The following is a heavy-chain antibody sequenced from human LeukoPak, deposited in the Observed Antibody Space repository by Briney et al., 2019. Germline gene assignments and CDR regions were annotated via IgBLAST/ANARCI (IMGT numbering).Heavy chain of an antibody. Sequence: EASVRVSCKASGYTFTSYGIGWVGQAPGQGVEGMGWISAYNGNTNYAQKLQGRVTMTTDTSTSTAYMELRSLRSDDTAVYYCARVVYIVVRGVIITYWFDPWGQGILVTVSS. CDR1: GYTFTSYG. CDR3: ARVVYIVVRGVIITYWFDP. D-gene: IGHD3-10*01. J-gene: IGHJ5*02. CDR2: ISAYNGNT. V-gene: IGHV1-18*04.